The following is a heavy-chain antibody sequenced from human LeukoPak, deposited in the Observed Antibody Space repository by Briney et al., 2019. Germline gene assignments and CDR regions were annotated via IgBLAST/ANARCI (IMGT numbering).Heavy chain of an antibody. Sequence: SETLSLTCTVSGGSISSSSYYWGWIRQPPGTGLEWIGSIYYSGSTYYNPSLKSRVTISVDTSKNQFSLKLSSVTAPDTAVYYCARHQGGSGWSYPPVGFYYWGQGTLVTVSS. CDR2: IYYSGST. D-gene: IGHD6-19*01. V-gene: IGHV4-39*01. CDR1: GGSISSSSYY. CDR3: ARHQGGSGWSYPPVGFYY. J-gene: IGHJ4*02.